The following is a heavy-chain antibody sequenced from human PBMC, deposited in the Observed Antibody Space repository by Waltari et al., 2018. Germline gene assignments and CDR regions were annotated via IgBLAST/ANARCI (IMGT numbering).Heavy chain of an antibody. V-gene: IGHV4-59*01. J-gene: IGHJ5*02. CDR3: TRYDASSSAGWFDP. CDR1: GDSIGRYY. CDR2: INYSGST. Sequence: HVQLQESGPGLVKPSETLSLTCTVSGDSIGRYYWGWIRQPPGNGLEGIGYINYSGSTYYNPSLSNRVTISVDTSKNQFSLKLNSVTAADTAVYYCTRYDASSSAGWFDPWGQGTLVTVSS. D-gene: IGHD6-6*01.